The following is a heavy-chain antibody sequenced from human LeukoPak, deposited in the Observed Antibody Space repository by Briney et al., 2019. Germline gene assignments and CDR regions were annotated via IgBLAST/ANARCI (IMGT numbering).Heavy chain of an antibody. CDR2: ISSSSSYI. D-gene: IGHD1-26*01. Sequence: GGSLRLSCAASRFTFSTYTMNWVRQAPGKGLEWVSSISSSSSYIYYADSVKGRFTISRDNAKNSLYLQMNTLRAEDTAVYYCARDRSYPDYFDYWGQGTLVTVSS. J-gene: IGHJ4*02. V-gene: IGHV3-21*01. CDR3: ARDRSYPDYFDY. CDR1: RFTFSTYT.